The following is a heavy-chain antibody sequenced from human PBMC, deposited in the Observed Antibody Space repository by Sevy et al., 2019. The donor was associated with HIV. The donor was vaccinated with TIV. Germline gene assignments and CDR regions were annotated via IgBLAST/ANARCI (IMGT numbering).Heavy chain of an antibody. V-gene: IGHV5-51*01. D-gene: IGHD3-10*01. J-gene: IGHJ2*01. CDR1: GYSFTNYW. Sequence: GESLKISCKGSGYSFTNYWIAWVCQMPGKGLEWMGIIYPGDSDTRYNPSFQGQVTISADKSMNTAYLQWGSLKASDTAMYYCARRSSGAIWYFDLWGRGTLVTVSS. CDR3: ARRSSGAIWYFDL. CDR2: IYPGDSDT.